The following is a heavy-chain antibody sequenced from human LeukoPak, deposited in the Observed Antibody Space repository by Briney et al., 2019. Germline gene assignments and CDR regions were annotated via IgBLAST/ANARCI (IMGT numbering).Heavy chain of an antibody. CDR3: AKGGDDPRQNYYYYYMDV. J-gene: IGHJ6*03. D-gene: IGHD3-10*01. Sequence: GGSLRLSCAASGITFSGYWMSWVRQAPEKGLEWVANIKQDGSEKSYVDSVKGRFTISRDNAKNSLFLQMNSLRAEDTAVYYCAKGGDDPRQNYYYYYMDVWGKGTTVTVSS. V-gene: IGHV3-7*01. CDR1: GITFSGYW. CDR2: IKQDGSEK.